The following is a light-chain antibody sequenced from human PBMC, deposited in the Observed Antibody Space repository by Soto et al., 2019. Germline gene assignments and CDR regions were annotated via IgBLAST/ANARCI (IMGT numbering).Light chain of an antibody. J-gene: IGKJ5*01. CDR1: QSVSSN. CDR2: GAS. CDR3: QQYGSSRFT. V-gene: IGKV3D-15*01. Sequence: EIVMTPSPATLSVSVRERSTLSSRASQSVSSNLAWYQQKPGQAPRLLIYGASTRATGIPARFSGSGSGTDFTLTINSLESEDFAVYYCQQYGSSRFTLGQGTRLEIK.